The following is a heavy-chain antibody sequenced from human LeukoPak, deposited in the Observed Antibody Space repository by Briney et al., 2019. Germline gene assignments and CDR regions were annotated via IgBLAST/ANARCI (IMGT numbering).Heavy chain of an antibody. CDR2: INSRTDDGTK. CDR3: TTDGYYYDSSGYYYVRYFDY. V-gene: IGHV3-15*01. D-gene: IGHD3-22*01. CDR1: GFTFSNAW. Sequence: GGSLRLSCAASGFTFSNAWMSWVRQAPGKGLEWVGRINSRTDDGTKDYAAPVKGRITISRDDSKNTLYLQRNSLKTEHTAVYYCTTDGYYYDSSGYYYVRYFDYWGQGNLVTVSS. J-gene: IGHJ4*01.